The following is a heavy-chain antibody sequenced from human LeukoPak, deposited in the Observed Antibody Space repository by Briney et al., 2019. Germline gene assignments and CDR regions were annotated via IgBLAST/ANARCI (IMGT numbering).Heavy chain of an antibody. CDR2: IYYSGST. J-gene: IGHJ4*02. D-gene: IGHD3-10*01. CDR3: ARGHGVLYYFDY. Sequence: SSQTLSLTCTVSGGSISSGGYYWSWIRQHPGKGLEWIGYIYYSGSTYYNPSLKSRVTISVDTSKNQFSLKLSSVTAADTAVYYCARGHGVLYYFDYWGQGTLATVSS. CDR1: GGSISSGGYY. V-gene: IGHV4-31*03.